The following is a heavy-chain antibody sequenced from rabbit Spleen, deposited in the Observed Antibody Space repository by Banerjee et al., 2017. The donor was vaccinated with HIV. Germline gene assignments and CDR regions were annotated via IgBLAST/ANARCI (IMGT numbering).Heavy chain of an antibody. J-gene: IGHJ6*01. CDR1: GFSFSNTYY. CDR3: ARDSGSSFSSYGMDL. V-gene: IGHV1S45*01. CDR2: IGTASTTTT. Sequence: QEQLEESGGGLVKPEGSLTLTCTASGFSFSNTYYICWVSKAPGKGLEWIACIGTASTTTTYYASWVNGRFTISKTSSTTVTLQMTSLTAADTATYFCARDSGSSFSSYGMDLWGQGTLVTVS. D-gene: IGHD8-1*01.